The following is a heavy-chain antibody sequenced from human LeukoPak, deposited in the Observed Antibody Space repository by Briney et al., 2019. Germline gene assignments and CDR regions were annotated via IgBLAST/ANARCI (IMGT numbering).Heavy chain of an antibody. CDR2: IYYSGST. J-gene: IGHJ6*03. D-gene: IGHD3-3*01. V-gene: IGHV4-39*01. CDR3: ARGAWSGHMDV. Sequence: PSETLSLTCTVSGGSISSSSYYWGWIRQPPGKGLEWIGSIYYSGSTYYNPSLKSRVTISVDTSKNQFSLKLSSVTAADTAVYYCARGAWSGHMDVWGKGTTVTVSS. CDR1: GGSISSSSYY.